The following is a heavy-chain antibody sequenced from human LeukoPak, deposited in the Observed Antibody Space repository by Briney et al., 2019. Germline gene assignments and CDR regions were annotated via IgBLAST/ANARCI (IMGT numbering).Heavy chain of an antibody. D-gene: IGHD5-24*01. CDR2: IRYTGSNK. CDR1: GFTFSRYA. Sequence: GGSLRLSCAASGFTFSRYAMHWVRQAPGKGLDWVTFIRYTGSNKYYADSVKGRFTISRDNSKNTLYLQMDSLRAEDTAVYYCAKDAGDGYTKDSWGQGTLVTVSS. J-gene: IGHJ4*02. V-gene: IGHV3-30*02. CDR3: AKDAGDGYTKDS.